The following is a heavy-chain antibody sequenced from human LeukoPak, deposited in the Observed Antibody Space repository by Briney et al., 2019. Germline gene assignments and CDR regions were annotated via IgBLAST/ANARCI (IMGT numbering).Heavy chain of an antibody. CDR3: ARRPPELYSYAFDI. CDR2: IYPGDSDT. J-gene: IGHJ3*02. V-gene: IGHV5-51*01. CDR1: GYSLTSYW. D-gene: IGHD5-18*01. Sequence: GESLKISCKGSGYSLTSYWIGWVRQMPGKGLEWMGIIYPGDSDTRYSPSFQGQVTISADKSISTAYLQWSCLKASDTAMYYCARRPPELYSYAFDIWGQGTMVTVSS.